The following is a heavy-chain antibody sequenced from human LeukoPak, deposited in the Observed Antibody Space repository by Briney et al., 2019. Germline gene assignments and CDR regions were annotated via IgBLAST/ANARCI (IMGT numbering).Heavy chain of an antibody. CDR3: ARVGTHYYYDSSGYYHSFDY. D-gene: IGHD3-22*01. J-gene: IGHJ4*02. CDR1: GGSFSDYY. V-gene: IGHV4-34*01. Sequence: SETLSLTCAVYGGSFSDYYWSWVRQPPGKGLEWIGEINHSGSTTYNPSLKSRVTISVDTSKNQFSLKLSSVTAADTAVYYCARVGTHYYYDSSGYYHSFDYWGQGTLVTVSS. CDR2: INHSGST.